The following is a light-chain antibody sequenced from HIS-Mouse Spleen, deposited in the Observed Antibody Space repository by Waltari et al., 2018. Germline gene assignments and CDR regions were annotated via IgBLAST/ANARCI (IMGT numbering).Light chain of an antibody. CDR3: QAWDSSTDVV. Sequence: SYELTQPPSVSVSPGQTASIPCSGDKLGDKYACWYQQKPGQSPVLVIYQDSKRPSGIPERFSCSNSGNTATLTISGTQAMDEADYYCQAWDSSTDVVFGGGTKLTVL. CDR1: KLGDKY. V-gene: IGLV3-1*01. J-gene: IGLJ2*01. CDR2: QDS.